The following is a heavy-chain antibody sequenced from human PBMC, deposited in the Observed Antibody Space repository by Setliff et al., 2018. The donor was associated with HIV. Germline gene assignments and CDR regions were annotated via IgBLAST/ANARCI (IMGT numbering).Heavy chain of an antibody. J-gene: IGHJ4*02. D-gene: IGHD3-22*01. Sequence: ASVKVSCKASDYTFTSYGISWVRQAPRQGLEWMGWISDYNGNTNYAQKFQGWITMTRDTSISTAYMELSRLRSDDTAVYYCARGMDYYDTSGYYQYYFDYWGQGTLVTVSS. CDR1: DYTFTSYG. CDR2: ISDYNGNT. CDR3: ARGMDYYDTSGYYQYYFDY. V-gene: IGHV1-18*01.